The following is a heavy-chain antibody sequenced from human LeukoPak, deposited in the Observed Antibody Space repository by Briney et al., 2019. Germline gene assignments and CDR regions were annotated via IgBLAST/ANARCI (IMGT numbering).Heavy chain of an antibody. CDR1: GFTFSSYE. CDR2: ISSSGNAI. Sequence: GGSLRLSCAASGFTFSSYEMNWVRQAPGQGLEWVSYISSSGNAIYYADSVKGRFTISRDNAKNSLYLEMNSLRADDTAVYYCVATRSPYGGWFDPWGQGTLVTVSS. CDR3: VATRSPYGGWFDP. D-gene: IGHD3-10*01. V-gene: IGHV3-48*03. J-gene: IGHJ5*02.